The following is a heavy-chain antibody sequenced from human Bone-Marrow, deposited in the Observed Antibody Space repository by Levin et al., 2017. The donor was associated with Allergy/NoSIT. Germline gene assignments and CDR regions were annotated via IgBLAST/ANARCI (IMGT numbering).Heavy chain of an antibody. CDR3: AGYDTSGYHSPFDY. D-gene: IGHD3-22*01. Sequence: LSLTCAASGLLFSNYAMNWVRQAPGKGLEWVSQISGSGSNTHYADSVRGRFTFSRDNSNNKVYLQMNSLIADDTAVYYCAGYDTSGYHSPFDYWGQGTLVTVSS. J-gene: IGHJ4*02. CDR2: ISGSGSNT. V-gene: IGHV3-23*01. CDR1: GLLFSNYA.